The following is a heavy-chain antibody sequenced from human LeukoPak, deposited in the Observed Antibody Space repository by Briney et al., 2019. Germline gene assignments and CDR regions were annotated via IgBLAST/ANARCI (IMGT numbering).Heavy chain of an antibody. J-gene: IGHJ4*02. V-gene: IGHV3-11*06. D-gene: IGHD6-19*01. CDR3: ARGLRLAGVDY. Sequence: PGGSLRLSCVVSGFPFSDYYMSWIRQAPGKGLEWVSYISGSSSYTNSADSVKGRFTISRDNPKNSPFLQMNSLRAEDTAVYYCARGLRLAGVDYWGQGNLVTVSS. CDR1: GFPFSDYY. CDR2: ISGSSSYT.